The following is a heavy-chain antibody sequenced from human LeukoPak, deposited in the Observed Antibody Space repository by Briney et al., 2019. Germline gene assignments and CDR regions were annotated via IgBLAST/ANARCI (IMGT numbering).Heavy chain of an antibody. J-gene: IGHJ4*02. V-gene: IGHV3-53*01. CDR3: AKEEAASGPTDFDY. CDR1: GFTVSSNC. D-gene: IGHD6-13*01. Sequence: GGSLRLSCAASGFTVSSNCMSWVRQAPGKGLEWVSVIYSGGSTYYADSVKGRFTISRDNSKNTLSLQLNSLRAEDTAVYYCAKEEAASGPTDFDYWGQGTLVSVSA. CDR2: IYSGGST.